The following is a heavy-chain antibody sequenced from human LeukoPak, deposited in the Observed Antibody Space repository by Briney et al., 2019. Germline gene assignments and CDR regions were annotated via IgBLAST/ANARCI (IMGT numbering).Heavy chain of an antibody. CDR1: GYSIRSGFY. D-gene: IGHD3-9*01. CDR2: IYHSGIT. Sequence: SETLSLTCTVSGYSIRSGFYWGWIRQPPGKGLEWIGNIYHSGITYYTPSLKSRVTISVDTSKNQFYLKLSSVTAADTAVYYCARAVGSFDWLPLFDSWGQGTLVTVSS. CDR3: ARAVGSFDWLPLFDS. V-gene: IGHV4-38-2*02. J-gene: IGHJ4*02.